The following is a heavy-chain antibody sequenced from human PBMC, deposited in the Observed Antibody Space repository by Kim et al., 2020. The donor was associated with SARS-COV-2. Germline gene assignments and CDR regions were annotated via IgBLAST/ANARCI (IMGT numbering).Heavy chain of an antibody. CDR1: GGSISSSSYY. J-gene: IGHJ4*02. Sequence: SETLSLTCTVSGGSISSSSYYWGWIRQPPGKGLEWIGSIYYSGSTYYNPSLKSRVTISVDTSKNQFSLKLSSVTAADTAVYYCARQKRGYSSSSGAPLYYFDYWGQGTLVTVSS. CDR2: IYYSGST. V-gene: IGHV4-39*01. D-gene: IGHD6-6*01. CDR3: ARQKRGYSSSSGAPLYYFDY.